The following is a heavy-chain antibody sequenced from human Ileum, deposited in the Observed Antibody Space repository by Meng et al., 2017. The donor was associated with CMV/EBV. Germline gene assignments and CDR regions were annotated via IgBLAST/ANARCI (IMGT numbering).Heavy chain of an antibody. Sequence: CAFSGDSITSKTYYWGWIRQPPGEGLEWIASIYSSGSTYYNPSLKCRVTISLDTSKKQLSLKLSSVTAADTAVYYCAKTLPADYFDFWGQGALVTVSS. CDR3: AKTLPADYFDF. CDR2: IYSSGST. J-gene: IGHJ4*02. V-gene: IGHV4-39*07. CDR1: GDSITSKTYY. D-gene: IGHD2-2*01.